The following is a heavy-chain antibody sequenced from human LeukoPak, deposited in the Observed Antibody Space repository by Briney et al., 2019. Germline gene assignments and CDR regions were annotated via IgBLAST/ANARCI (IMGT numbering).Heavy chain of an antibody. V-gene: IGHV4-4*02. CDR2: VHLSGRT. J-gene: IGHJ4*02. Sequence: SETLSLTCGVSGGSISSTNWWTWVRQPPGEGLEWIGEVHLSGRTNYNPSLESRVTMSVDMSENHISLKLTSVTAADTAVYYCARGGGPYRPLDYSGQGTLVTVSS. CDR3: ARGGGPYRPLDY. D-gene: IGHD2-15*01. CDR1: GGSISSTNW.